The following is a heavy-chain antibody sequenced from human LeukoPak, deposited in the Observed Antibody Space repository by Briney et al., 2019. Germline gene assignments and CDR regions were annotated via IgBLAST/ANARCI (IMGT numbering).Heavy chain of an antibody. CDR2: INPNSGGT. CDR1: GYTFTGYY. Sequence: ASVKVSCKASGYTFTGYYMHWVRQAPGQGLEWMGWINPNSGGTNYAQKFQGRVTMTRDTSNSTAYMELSRLRSDDTAVYYCARVPVYDSSGLDFDYWGQGTLVTVSS. J-gene: IGHJ4*02. CDR3: ARVPVYDSSGLDFDY. D-gene: IGHD3-22*01. V-gene: IGHV1-2*02.